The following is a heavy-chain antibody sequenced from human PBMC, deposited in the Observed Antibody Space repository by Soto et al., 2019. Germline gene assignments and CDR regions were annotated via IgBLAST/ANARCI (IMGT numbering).Heavy chain of an antibody. D-gene: IGHD6-19*01. CDR3: ARPFYSIGWYIGLF. J-gene: IGHJ3*01. Sequence: QRVESGGGLVQPGGSLRLSCAASGFTFSSYSVNWVRQAPGKGLEWVSCISSSSGTIYYADSVKGRFTISRDNAKNSLYLQMNSLRDEDTAVYYCARPFYSIGWYIGLFWGQGTMVTVSP. CDR1: GFTFSSYS. CDR2: ISSSSGTI. V-gene: IGHV3-48*02.